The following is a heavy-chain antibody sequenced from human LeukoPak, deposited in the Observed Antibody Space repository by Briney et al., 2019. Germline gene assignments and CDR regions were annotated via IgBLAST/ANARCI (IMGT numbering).Heavy chain of an antibody. CDR1: GRSISSYY. D-gene: IGHD3-22*01. CDR3: ARDAMIVPQQYAFDI. CDR2: IYYSGST. V-gene: IGHV4-59*01. J-gene: IGHJ3*02. Sequence: KPSETLSLTCTVSGRSISSYYWSWIRQPPGKGLECLGYIYYSGSTNYNPSLNVRVTIPVDTSKNHFSLKLSSVTAADTAVYYCARDAMIVPQQYAFDIWGQGTMVTVSS.